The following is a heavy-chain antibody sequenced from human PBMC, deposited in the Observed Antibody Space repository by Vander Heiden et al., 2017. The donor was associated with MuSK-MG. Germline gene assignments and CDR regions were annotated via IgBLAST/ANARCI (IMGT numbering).Heavy chain of an antibody. V-gene: IGHV1-2*02. CDR1: GYTFTNYH. CDR3: VRENWYYDY. J-gene: IGHJ4*02. D-gene: IGHD1-7*01. CDR2: INPDSGGT. Sequence: QVHLVQSGAEVKNPGASVKVSCKASGYTFTNYHLHRVRQAPGQGLEWMGWINPDSGGTNYAQRFQGRVTLTRDTSISTGYMELSGLISDDTAVYYCVRENWYYDYWAQGTLVTVSS.